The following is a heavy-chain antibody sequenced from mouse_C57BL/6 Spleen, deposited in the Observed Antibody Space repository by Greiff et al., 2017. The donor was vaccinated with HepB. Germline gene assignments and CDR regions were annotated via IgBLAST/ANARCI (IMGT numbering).Heavy chain of an antibody. D-gene: IGHD2-4*01. V-gene: IGHV1-85*01. Sequence: VQLQQSGPELVKPGASVKLSCKASGYTFTSYDINWVKQRPGQGLEWIGWIYPRDGSTKYNEKFKGKATLTVDTSSSTAYMERHSLTSEDYAVSFCAREGGLRRGYCAMDYWGQGTSVTVSS. CDR3: AREGGLRRGYCAMDY. CDR2: IYPRDGST. J-gene: IGHJ4*01. CDR1: GYTFTSYD.